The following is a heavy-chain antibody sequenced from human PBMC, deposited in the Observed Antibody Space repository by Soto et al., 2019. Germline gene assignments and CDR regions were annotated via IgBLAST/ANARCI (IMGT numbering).Heavy chain of an antibody. CDR2: IIPTLGIV. V-gene: IGHV1-69*02. Sequence: SVKVSCKASGGTFSSYTITWVRQAPGQGLEWMGRIIPTLGIVNYAQRFQGRVTITADESTSTAYMELSSLRSEDTAVYYCARGLEDIVVVVAATPGHAFDIWGQGTMVTVSS. CDR1: GGTFSSYT. J-gene: IGHJ3*02. D-gene: IGHD2-15*01. CDR3: ARGLEDIVVVVAATPGHAFDI.